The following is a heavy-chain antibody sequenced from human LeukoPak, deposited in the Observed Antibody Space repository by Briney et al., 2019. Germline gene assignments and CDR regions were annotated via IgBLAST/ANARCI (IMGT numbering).Heavy chain of an antibody. J-gene: IGHJ6*02. Sequence: GESLKISCKGSGYSFTSYWIGWVRQMPGKGLEWMGIIYPSDSDTRYSPSFQGQVTISADKSISTAYLQWSSLKASDTAMYYCARHSSSSPRYYYGTDVWGQGTTVTVSS. CDR2: IYPSDSDT. CDR1: GYSFTSYW. CDR3: ARHSSSSPRYYYGTDV. V-gene: IGHV5-51*01. D-gene: IGHD6-6*01.